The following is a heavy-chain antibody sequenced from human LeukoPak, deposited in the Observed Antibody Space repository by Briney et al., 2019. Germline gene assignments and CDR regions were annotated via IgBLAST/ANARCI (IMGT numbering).Heavy chain of an antibody. CDR3: AKSYDILTGYWGNYYYYYMDV. D-gene: IGHD3-9*01. CDR1: GFTFSNYA. Sequence: GGSLRLSCAASGFTFSNYAMSWVRQAPGKGLEWVSVISGSGGSTYYVDSVQGRFTISRDNSKNTLFLQMDSLRAEDTAVYYCAKSYDILTGYWGNYYYYYMDVWGKATTVTVSS. V-gene: IGHV3-23*01. CDR2: ISGSGGST. J-gene: IGHJ6*03.